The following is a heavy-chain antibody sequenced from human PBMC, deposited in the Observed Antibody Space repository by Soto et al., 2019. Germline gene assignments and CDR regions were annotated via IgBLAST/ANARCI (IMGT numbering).Heavy chain of an antibody. CDR3: ARHIDY. CDR1: GGSISSSSYY. Sequence: QLQLQESGPGLVKPSETLSLTCTVSGGSISSSSYYWGWIRQAPGKGLEWIGRIEYSGSTYYNPSLKSRITISVDTSKNKFSLKLSSVTAADTAVYYCARHIDYWGQGTLVTVSS. V-gene: IGHV4-39*01. J-gene: IGHJ4*02. CDR2: IEYSGST.